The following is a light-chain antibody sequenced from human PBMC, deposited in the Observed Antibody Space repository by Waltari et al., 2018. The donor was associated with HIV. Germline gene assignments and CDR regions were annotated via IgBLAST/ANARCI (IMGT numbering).Light chain of an antibody. Sequence: NFMLTQPHSVSESPGKTVTISCTGSSGSIASNYVQWYQQRPGSAPTTVIYEHNQIPSGVPDRFSGSIDSSSNSASLTIAGLKTEDEADYYCQSYDSITWVFGGGTKLTVL. V-gene: IGLV6-57*02. CDR2: EHN. CDR3: QSYDSITWV. CDR1: SGSIASNY. J-gene: IGLJ3*02.